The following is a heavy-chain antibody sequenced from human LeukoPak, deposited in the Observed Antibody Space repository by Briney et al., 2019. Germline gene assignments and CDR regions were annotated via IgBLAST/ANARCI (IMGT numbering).Heavy chain of an antibody. J-gene: IGHJ5*02. Sequence: GGSLRLSCAASGFTFDDFAMHWVRQAPGKGLEWVSGISWNRGSIGYAVSVKGRFTISRDNAKNSLYLQMNSLRAEDTALYYCAKGASRDGGVSGAWGQGTLVTVSS. V-gene: IGHV3-9*01. CDR1: GFTFDDFA. CDR2: ISWNRGSI. D-gene: IGHD2-8*02. CDR3: AKGASRDGGVSGA.